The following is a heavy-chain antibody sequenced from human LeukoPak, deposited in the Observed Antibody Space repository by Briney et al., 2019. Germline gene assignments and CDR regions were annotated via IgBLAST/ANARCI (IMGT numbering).Heavy chain of an antibody. CDR2: FDPEDGET. CDR1: GYTLTELS. D-gene: IGHD6-19*01. CDR3: ATELSSVAGTWYYYYGMDV. Sequence: GASVKVSCKVSGYTLTELSMHWVRQAPGKGLEWMGGFDPEDGETIYAQKCQGRVTMTEDTSTDTAYMELSSLRSEDTAVYYCATELSSVAGTWYYYYGMDVWGQGTTVTVSS. J-gene: IGHJ6*02. V-gene: IGHV1-24*01.